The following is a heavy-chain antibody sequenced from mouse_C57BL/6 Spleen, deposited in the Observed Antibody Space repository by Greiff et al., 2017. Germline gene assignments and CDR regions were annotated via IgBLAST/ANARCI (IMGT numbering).Heavy chain of an antibody. CDR2: ISSGGSYT. D-gene: IGHD1-1*01. J-gene: IGHJ2*01. CDR1: GFTFSSYG. CDR3: ASGGYYGSSYPYYFDY. Sequence: EVKLVESGGDLVKPGGSLKLSCAASGFTFSSYGMSWARQTPDKRLEWVATISSGGSYTYYPDSVKGRFTISRDNAKKTLYLQMSSLRSEDTAMYYCASGGYYGSSYPYYFDYWGQGTTLTVSS. V-gene: IGHV5-6*01.